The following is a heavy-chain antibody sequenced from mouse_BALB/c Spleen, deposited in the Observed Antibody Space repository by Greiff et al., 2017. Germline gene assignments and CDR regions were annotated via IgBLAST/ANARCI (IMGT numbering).Heavy chain of an antibody. CDR3: AKEYDD. Sequence: DVKLVESGGDLVKPGGSLKLSCAASGFTFSSYGMSWVRQTPDKRLEWVATISSGGSYTDYPDSVKGRFTIYRDNAKNTLYLQMSSLRSEDTAMYYSAKEYDDWGQGTTLTVSS. D-gene: IGHD5-2*01. CDR1: GFTFSSYG. J-gene: IGHJ2*01. CDR2: ISSGGSYT. V-gene: IGHV5-6*02.